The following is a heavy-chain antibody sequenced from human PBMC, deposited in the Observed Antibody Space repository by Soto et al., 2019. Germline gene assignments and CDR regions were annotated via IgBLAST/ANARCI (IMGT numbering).Heavy chain of an antibody. V-gene: IGHV4-39*01. CDR2: IYYSGST. Sequence: SETLSLTCTGSGGSISSSSYYWGWIRQPPGKGLEWIGSIYYSGSTYYNPSLKSRVTISVDTSKNQFSLKLSSVTAADTAVYYCARHLSSHDQKDYWGQGTLVTVSS. D-gene: IGHD3-10*01. CDR1: GGSISSSSYY. CDR3: ARHLSSHDQKDY. J-gene: IGHJ4*02.